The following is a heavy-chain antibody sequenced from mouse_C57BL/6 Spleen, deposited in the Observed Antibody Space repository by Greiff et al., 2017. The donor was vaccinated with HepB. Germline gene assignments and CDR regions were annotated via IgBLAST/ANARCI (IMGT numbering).Heavy chain of an antibody. J-gene: IGHJ2*01. CDR2: ISSGSSTI. V-gene: IGHV5-17*01. Sequence: DVHLVESGGGLVKPGGSLKLSCAASGFTFSDYGMHWVRQAPEKGLEWVAYISSGSSTIYYADTVKGRFTISRDNAKNTLFLQMTSLRSEDTAMYYCARAKYYFDYWGQGTTLTVSS. CDR3: ARAKYYFDY. CDR1: GFTFSDYG.